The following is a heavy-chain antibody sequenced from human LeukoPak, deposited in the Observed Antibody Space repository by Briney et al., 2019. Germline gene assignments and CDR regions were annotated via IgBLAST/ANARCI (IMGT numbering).Heavy chain of an antibody. D-gene: IGHD6-13*01. V-gene: IGHV3-30*03. J-gene: IGHJ2*01. CDR1: GFSFSSYG. Sequence: PGGSLRLSCAASGFSFSSYGMYWVRQAPGKGPEWVAVIANDGRDEYQADSVKGRFTISRDNSKNTLYLQMNSLRAEDTAVYYCARDGWGQLDDWYFDLWGRGTLVTVSS. CDR2: IANDGRDE. CDR3: ARDGWGQLDDWYFDL.